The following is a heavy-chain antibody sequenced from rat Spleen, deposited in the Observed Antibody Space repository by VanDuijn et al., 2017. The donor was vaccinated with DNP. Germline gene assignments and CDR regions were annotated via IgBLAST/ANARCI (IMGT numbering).Heavy chain of an antibody. V-gene: IGHV3-1*01. Sequence: EVQLQESGPGLVKPSQSLSLTCSVTGYSITSNYWGWIRKFPGNKMEWIGYINYSGSTGYNPSLKSRISISRDTSKNQFFLQLNSVTTEEPATYYCARRGYYGSYWYFDFLGPGTMVTLSS. D-gene: IGHD1-6*01. CDR3: ARRGYYGSYWYFDF. J-gene: IGHJ1*01. CDR1: GYSITSNY. CDR2: INYSGST.